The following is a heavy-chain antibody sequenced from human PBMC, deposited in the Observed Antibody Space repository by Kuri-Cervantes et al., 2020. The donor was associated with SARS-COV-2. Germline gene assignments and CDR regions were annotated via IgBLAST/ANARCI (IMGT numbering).Heavy chain of an antibody. D-gene: IGHD6-19*01. CDR3: ARSERHRVAVAGTSDNWFDP. CDR2: TYFRSKWYN. Sequence: LRLSCAISGDSVSSNSAAWNWIRQSPSRGLEWLGRTYFRSKWYNDYAVSVKSRITINPDTSKKQFSLQLNSVTPEDTAVYYCARSERHRVAVAGTSDNWFDPWGQGTLVTVSS. V-gene: IGHV6-1*01. CDR1: GDSVSSNSAA. J-gene: IGHJ5*02.